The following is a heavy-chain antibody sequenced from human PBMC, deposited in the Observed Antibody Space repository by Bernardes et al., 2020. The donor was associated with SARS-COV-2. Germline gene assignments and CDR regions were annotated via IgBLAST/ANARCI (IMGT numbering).Heavy chain of an antibody. D-gene: IGHD3-22*01. Sequence: GGSLRLSCAASGFTFSSYGMHWVRQAPGKGLEWVAFIWYDGSNKNYGDSVKGRFAISRDNSKNTLYLQMNSLRAEDTAVYYCARDAYYYDRSGYYWGNYYYYGMDVWGPGTTVTVSS. V-gene: IGHV3-33*01. J-gene: IGHJ6*02. CDR3: ARDAYYYDRSGYYWGNYYYYGMDV. CDR1: GFTFSSYG. CDR2: IWYDGSNK.